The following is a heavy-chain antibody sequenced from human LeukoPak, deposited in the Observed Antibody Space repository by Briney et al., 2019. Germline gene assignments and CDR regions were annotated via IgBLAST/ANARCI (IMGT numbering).Heavy chain of an antibody. J-gene: IGHJ6*03. Sequence: SETLSLTCAVYGGSFSGYYWSWIRQPPGKGLEWIGSVYYSGSTYYNPSLKSRVTISVDTSKNQFSLNRISVTAADTAYYMDVWGKRTTVTGSS. CDR2: VYYSGST. CDR1: GGSFSGYY. V-gene: IGHV4-34*03. CDR3: V.